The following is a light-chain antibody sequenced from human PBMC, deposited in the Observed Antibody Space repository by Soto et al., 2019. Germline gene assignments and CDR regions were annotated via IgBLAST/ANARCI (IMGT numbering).Light chain of an antibody. Sequence: EFVLTPAPGTLSLSPGEGATLSCRASQSLTNSFIAWYQQKPGQAPRLLIYGASTRATGIPARFSGSGSGTEFTLTISSLQSEDFAVYYCQQYNNWPPITFGQGTRLEIK. CDR1: QSLTNS. CDR2: GAS. CDR3: QQYNNWPPIT. J-gene: IGKJ5*01. V-gene: IGKV3-15*01.